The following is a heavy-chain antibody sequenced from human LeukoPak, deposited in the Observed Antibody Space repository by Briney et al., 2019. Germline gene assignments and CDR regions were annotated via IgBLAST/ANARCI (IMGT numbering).Heavy chain of an antibody. Sequence: ASVKVSCKASGYTFTSYYMHWERQAPGQGLEWMGIINPSGGSTSYAQKFQGRVTMTRDTSTSTVYMELSSLRSEDTAVYYCARAEISGSYYEDDAFDIWGQGTMVTVSS. V-gene: IGHV1-46*01. CDR2: INPSGGST. CDR1: GYTFTSYY. J-gene: IGHJ3*02. CDR3: ARAEISGSYYEDDAFDI. D-gene: IGHD1-26*01.